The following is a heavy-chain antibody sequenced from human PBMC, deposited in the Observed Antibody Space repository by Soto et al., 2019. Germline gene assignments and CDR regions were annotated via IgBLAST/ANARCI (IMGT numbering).Heavy chain of an antibody. D-gene: IGHD2-15*01. CDR1: GFSLSTSGVG. CDR3: ARKSTVAYDF. V-gene: IGHV2-5*02. CDR2: IYWDDDT. Sequence: QITLKESGPTLVKPTQTLTLTCTFSGFSLSTSGVGVGWIRQPPGKALECLALIYWDDDTRYSPSLKSRLTISKDTSRNHVVFTMTNMDPVDTATYYCARKSTVAYDFWGQETLVTVSS. J-gene: IGHJ4*02.